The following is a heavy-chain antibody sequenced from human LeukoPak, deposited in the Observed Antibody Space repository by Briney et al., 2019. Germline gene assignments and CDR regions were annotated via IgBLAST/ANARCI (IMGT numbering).Heavy chain of an antibody. Sequence: PSETLSLTCTVSGGSISSSSYYWGWIRQPPGKGLEWIGSMYDSGSTYYNPSLESRVTISVDTSKNQFSLKLSSVTAADTAVYYCARHVRKIKEGVGRYSSSSVRRADYYYYYMDVWGKGTTVTVSS. D-gene: IGHD6-6*01. CDR2: MYDSGST. CDR3: ARHVRKIKEGVGRYSSSSVRRADYYYYYMDV. CDR1: GGSISSSSYY. J-gene: IGHJ6*03. V-gene: IGHV4-39*01.